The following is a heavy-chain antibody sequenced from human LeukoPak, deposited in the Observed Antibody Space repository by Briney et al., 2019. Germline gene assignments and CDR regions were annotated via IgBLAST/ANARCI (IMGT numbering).Heavy chain of an antibody. D-gene: IGHD2-21*01. CDR3: ARLIDY. V-gene: IGHV3-7*01. J-gene: IGHJ4*02. CDR2: IRQDGSET. CDR1: GFTFSNYW. Sequence: GGSLRLSCAASGFTFSNYWMNWVRQAPEKGLEWVANIRQDGSETYYADSVKGRFTISRDNAKNSLYLQMNYLRAEDTAAYYCARLIDYWGQGTLVTVSS.